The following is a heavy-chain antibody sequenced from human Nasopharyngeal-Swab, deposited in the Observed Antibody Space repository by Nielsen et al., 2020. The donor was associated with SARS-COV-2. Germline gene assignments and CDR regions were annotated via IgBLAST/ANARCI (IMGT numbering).Heavy chain of an antibody. D-gene: IGHD3-22*01. CDR2: INAGNGNT. CDR3: ARNLRAHYYYDSSGYTGPADY. Sequence: ASVKVSCKASGYTFTSYAMHWVRQAPGQGLEWMGWINAGNGNTKYPQKFQGRVTITRDTSASTAYMELSSLRSEDTAVYYCARNLRAHYYYDSSGYTGPADYWGQGTLVTVSS. V-gene: IGHV1-3*01. CDR1: GYTFTSYA. J-gene: IGHJ4*02.